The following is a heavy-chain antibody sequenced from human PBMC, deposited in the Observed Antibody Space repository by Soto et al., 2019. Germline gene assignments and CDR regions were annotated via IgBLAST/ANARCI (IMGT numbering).Heavy chain of an antibody. CDR1: GGTFSSYS. V-gene: IGHV1-69*13. CDR2: IIPIFGTA. D-gene: IGHD3-10*01. CDR3: SMVRGVINY. J-gene: IGHJ4*02. Sequence: SVQVSGKASGGTFSSYSISWVRQAPGQGLEWMGGIIPIFGTANYAQKFQGRVTITADESTSTAYMELSSLRSEDTAVYYCSMVRGVINYWGQGTLVTVSS.